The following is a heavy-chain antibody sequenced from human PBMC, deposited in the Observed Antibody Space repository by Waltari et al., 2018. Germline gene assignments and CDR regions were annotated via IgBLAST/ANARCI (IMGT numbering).Heavy chain of an antibody. J-gene: IGHJ3*02. CDR2: SYGGADAT. CDR3: AKDDYDILTGRPGAFDI. CDR1: GFTFSSSA. Sequence: EVQLLESGGDLVRPGGSLRLSCAASGFTFSSSALSWVRQAPGKGLEWLLVSYGGADATYYADSVKGRFTISRDNSKNTLYLQMNSLRAEDTAMYYCAKDDYDILTGRPGAFDIWGQGTMVTVSS. V-gene: IGHV3-23*03. D-gene: IGHD3-9*01.